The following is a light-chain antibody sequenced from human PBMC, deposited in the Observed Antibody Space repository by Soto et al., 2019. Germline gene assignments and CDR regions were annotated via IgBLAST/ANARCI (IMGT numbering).Light chain of an antibody. V-gene: IGLV2-8*01. CDR3: SSYAGSNNLVV. J-gene: IGLJ2*01. Sequence: QSALTQPTSASGSPGQSVTISCTGTSSDVGGYNYVSWYQQHPGKAPKLMIYEVSKRPSGVPDRFSGSKSGNTASLTVSGLQAEDEADYYCSSYAGSNNLVVFGGVTKVTVL. CDR1: SSDVGGYNY. CDR2: EVS.